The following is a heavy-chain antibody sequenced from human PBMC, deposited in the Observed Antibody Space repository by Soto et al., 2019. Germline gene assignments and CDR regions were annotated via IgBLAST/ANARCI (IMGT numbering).Heavy chain of an antibody. J-gene: IGHJ4*02. CDR2: IIPMFGII. Sequence: QVLLVQSGAEVKKPGSSVKVSCKVSGGSFSTYTLTWVRQAPGQGLEWMGGIIPMFGIINYAQKFQGRVTITADRSTTTAYMELISLRSDDTAVYYSAILTPITGVYWGQGDQVTVAS. CDR1: GGSFSTYT. CDR3: AILTPITGVY. V-gene: IGHV1-69*17. D-gene: IGHD5-12*01.